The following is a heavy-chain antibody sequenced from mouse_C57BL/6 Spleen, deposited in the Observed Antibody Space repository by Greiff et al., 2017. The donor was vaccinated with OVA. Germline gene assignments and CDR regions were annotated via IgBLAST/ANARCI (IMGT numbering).Heavy chain of an antibody. CDR3: AREGAYYYGSSSNWYFDV. J-gene: IGHJ1*03. V-gene: IGHV1-62-3*01. CDR2: IDPNSGGT. D-gene: IGHD1-1*01. Sequence: QVQLQQPGAELVKPGASVKLSCKASGYTFTSYWMHWVKQRPGRGLEWIGRIDPNSGGTKYNEKFKSKATLTVDKSSSTAYMQLSSLTSEDSAVYYCAREGAYYYGSSSNWYFDVWGTGTTVTVSS. CDR1: GYTFTSYW.